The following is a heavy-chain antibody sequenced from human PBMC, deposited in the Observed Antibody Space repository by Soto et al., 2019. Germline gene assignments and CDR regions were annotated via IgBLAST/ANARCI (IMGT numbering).Heavy chain of an antibody. CDR1: GGTFSSYA. CDR3: ARIAVADPRDFDY. D-gene: IGHD6-19*01. CDR2: IIPIFGTA. V-gene: IGHV1-69*13. Sequence: SVKVSCKASGGTFSSYAISWVRQAPGQGLEWMGGIIPIFGTANYAQKFQGRVAITADESTSTAYMELSSLRSEDTAVYYCARIAVADPRDFDYWGQGTLVTVSS. J-gene: IGHJ4*02.